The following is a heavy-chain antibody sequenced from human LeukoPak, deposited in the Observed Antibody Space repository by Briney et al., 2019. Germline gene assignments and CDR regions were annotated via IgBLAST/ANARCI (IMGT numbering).Heavy chain of an antibody. V-gene: IGHV3-21*01. CDR1: GFTFSSYS. Sequence: GGSLRLSCAASGFTFSSYSMNWVRQAPGKGLEWVSSISSSSSYIYYADSVKGRFTISRDNAKNSLYLQMNSVRAEDTAMYYCVRDGGYYGPDSWGQGALVSVSS. CDR3: VRDGGYYGPDS. CDR2: ISSSSSYI. J-gene: IGHJ4*02. D-gene: IGHD3-10*01.